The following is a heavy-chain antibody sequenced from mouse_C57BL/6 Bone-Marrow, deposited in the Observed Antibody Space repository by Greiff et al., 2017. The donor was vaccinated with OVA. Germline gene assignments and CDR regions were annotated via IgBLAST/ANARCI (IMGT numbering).Heavy chain of an antibody. V-gene: IGHV5-16*01. D-gene: IGHD2-2*01. Sequence: EVMLVESEGGLVQPGSSMKLSCTASGFTFSDYYMAWVRQVPEKGLEWVANINYDGSSTYYLDSLKSRFIISRDNAKNILYLQMSSLKSEDTATYYCAREGLHYFDYWGQGTTLTVSS. J-gene: IGHJ2*01. CDR2: INYDGSST. CDR1: GFTFSDYY. CDR3: AREGLHYFDY.